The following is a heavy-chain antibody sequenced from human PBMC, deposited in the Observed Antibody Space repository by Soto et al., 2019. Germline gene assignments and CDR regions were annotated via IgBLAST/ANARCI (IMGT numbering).Heavy chain of an antibody. J-gene: IGHJ4*02. V-gene: IGHV4-34*01. Sequence: QVQLQQWGAGLLKPSGTLSLTCAVYGGSFSGYYWSWIRQPPGKGLEWIGEINHSGSTNYNPSLKSRVTISVDTSKNQFSLKLSSVTAADTAVYYCARDIAAAGTTPFDYWGQGTLVTVSS. CDR2: INHSGST. CDR3: ARDIAAAGTTPFDY. D-gene: IGHD6-13*01. CDR1: GGSFSGYY.